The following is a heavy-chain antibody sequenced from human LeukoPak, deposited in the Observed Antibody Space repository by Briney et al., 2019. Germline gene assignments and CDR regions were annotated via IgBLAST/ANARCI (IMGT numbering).Heavy chain of an antibody. Sequence: PGGSLRLSCAASGFTFSSYWMHLVRQAPGKGLVWVSRINSDGSSTSYADSVKGRFTISRDNAKNTLYLQMNSLRAEDTAVYYCARLWDNGIYDAFDIWGQGTMVTVSS. CDR3: ARLWDNGIYDAFDI. CDR2: INSDGSST. D-gene: IGHD1-1*01. CDR1: GFTFSSYW. J-gene: IGHJ3*02. V-gene: IGHV3-74*01.